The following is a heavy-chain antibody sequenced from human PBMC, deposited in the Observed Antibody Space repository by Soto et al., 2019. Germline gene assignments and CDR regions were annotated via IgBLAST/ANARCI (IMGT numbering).Heavy chain of an antibody. CDR2: IYYSGST. V-gene: IGHV4-59*08. J-gene: IGHJ6*03. Sequence: QVQLQESGPGLVKPSETLSLTCTVSGGSISSYYWSWIRQPPGKGLEWIGYIYYSGSTNYNPSLKSRVPISVDTSKTQFSLKLSSVTAADTAVYYCATHAKYCSGGSCYSGYYYYYMDVWGKGTTVTVSS. CDR1: GGSISSYY. D-gene: IGHD2-15*01. CDR3: ATHAKYCSGGSCYSGYYYYYMDV.